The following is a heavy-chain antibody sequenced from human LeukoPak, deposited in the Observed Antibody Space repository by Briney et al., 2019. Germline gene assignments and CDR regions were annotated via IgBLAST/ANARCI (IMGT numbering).Heavy chain of an antibody. CDR1: GFTFDDYA. CDR2: ISWNSGII. J-gene: IGHJ4*02. V-gene: IGHV3-9*03. D-gene: IGHD2/OR15-2a*01. Sequence: PGGSLRLSCVASGFTFDDYAMHWVRQAPGKGLEWISGISWNSGIIDYADSVKGRFTISRDNARNSLFLQMNSLRTEDMALYYCAKAQSYALNSYFDYWGQGTLVTVSS. CDR3: AKAQSYALNSYFDY.